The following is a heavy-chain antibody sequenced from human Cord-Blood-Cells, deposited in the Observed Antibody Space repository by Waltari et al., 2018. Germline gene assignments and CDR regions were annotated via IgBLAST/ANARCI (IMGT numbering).Heavy chain of an antibody. V-gene: IGHV4-59*08. CDR3: ARQGVAGYYYYYMDV. CDR1: GVSISSYY. J-gene: IGHJ6*03. D-gene: IGHD6-19*01. Sequence: QVQLQESGPGLVKPSETLSLTCTVSGVSISSYYWSWIRQPPGKGLEWIGYIYYSGSTNYNPSLKSRVTISVDTSKNQFSLKLSSVTAADTAVYYCARQGVAGYYYYYMDVWGKGTTVTVSS. CDR2: IYYSGST.